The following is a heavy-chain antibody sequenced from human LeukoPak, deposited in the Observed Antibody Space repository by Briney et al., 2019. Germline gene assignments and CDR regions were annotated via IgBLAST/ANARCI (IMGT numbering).Heavy chain of an antibody. D-gene: IGHD1-1*01. CDR1: GYTFTGYY. J-gene: IGHJ6*03. Sequence: ASVKVSCKASGYTFTGYYMHWVRQAPGQGLEWMGWINPNSGGTNYAQKFQGRVTITRNTSISTAYMELSSLRSEDTAVYCCARTNWNSRIYYYYMDVWGKGTTVTVSS. V-gene: IGHV1-2*02. CDR2: INPNSGGT. CDR3: ARTNWNSRIYYYYMDV.